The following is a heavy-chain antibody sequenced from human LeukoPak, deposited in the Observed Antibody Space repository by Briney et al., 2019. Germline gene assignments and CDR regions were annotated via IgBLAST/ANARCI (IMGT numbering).Heavy chain of an antibody. CDR2: IYTSGST. CDR3: ARGRYGSGSPDY. CDR1: GGSISSGSYY. D-gene: IGHD3-10*01. V-gene: IGHV4-61*02. Sequence: PSETLSLTCTVSGGSISSGSYYWSWIRQPAGKGLEWIGRIYTSGSTNYNPSLKSRVTISVDTSKNQFSLKLSSVTAADTAVYYCARGRYGSGSPDYWGQGTLVTVSS. J-gene: IGHJ4*02.